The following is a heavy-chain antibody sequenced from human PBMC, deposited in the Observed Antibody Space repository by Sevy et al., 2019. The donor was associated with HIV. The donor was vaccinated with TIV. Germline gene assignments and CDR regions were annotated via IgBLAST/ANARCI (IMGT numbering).Heavy chain of an antibody. D-gene: IGHD3-3*01. CDR1: GYTLTQVS. CDR2: FDPEDGER. V-gene: IGHV1-24*01. Sequence: ASVKVSCKVSGYTLTQVSMHWVREAPGKGLEWMGTFDPEDGERIYAQKFQGRVTMTEDTSTDTAYMDLSSLRSDDTAVYYRATTREYYEGKSGYFDYWGQGTLVTVSS. J-gene: IGHJ4*02. CDR3: ATTREYYEGKSGYFDY.